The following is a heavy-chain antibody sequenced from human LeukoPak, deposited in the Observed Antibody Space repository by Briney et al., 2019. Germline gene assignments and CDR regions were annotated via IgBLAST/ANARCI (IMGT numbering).Heavy chain of an antibody. V-gene: IGHV1-69*04. D-gene: IGHD1-26*01. J-gene: IGHJ4*02. CDR2: IIPILGIA. CDR3: ARVTSGSSKSLDY. CDR1: GGTFISYA. Sequence: SVKVSCKASGGTFISYAISWVRQAPGQGLEWMGRIIPILGIANYAQKFQGRVTITADKSTSTAYMELSSLRSEDTAVYYCARVTSGSSKSLDYWGQGTLVTVSS.